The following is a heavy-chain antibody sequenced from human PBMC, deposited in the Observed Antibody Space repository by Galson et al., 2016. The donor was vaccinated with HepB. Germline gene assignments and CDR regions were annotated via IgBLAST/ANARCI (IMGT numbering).Heavy chain of an antibody. CDR1: GFTFSTYY. D-gene: IGHD6-6*01. V-gene: IGHV3-30*18. Sequence: SLRLSCAASGFTFSTYYMTWVRQPPGKGLEWVAVISYDGSNKYYADSVKGRFTISRDNSKNTLYLQMNSLRAEDTAVYYCAKVRQLAYSYGMHVWGQGTTVTVSS. J-gene: IGHJ6*02. CDR2: ISYDGSNK. CDR3: AKVRQLAYSYGMHV.